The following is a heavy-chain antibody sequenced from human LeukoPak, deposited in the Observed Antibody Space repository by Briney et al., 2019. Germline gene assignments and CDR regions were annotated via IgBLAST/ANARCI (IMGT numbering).Heavy chain of an antibody. CDR2: IRYDGSNK. J-gene: IGHJ4*02. CDR1: GFTFSNYG. CDR3: ATYRQVLLPFES. V-gene: IGHV3-30*02. Sequence: GGSLRLSCAASGFTFSNYGMHWVRQAPGKGLEWVASIRYDGSNKYYADSVKGRFTISRDNSKSTLSLQMNSLRAEDTAIYYCATYRQVLLPFESWGQGTLVTVSS. D-gene: IGHD2-8*02.